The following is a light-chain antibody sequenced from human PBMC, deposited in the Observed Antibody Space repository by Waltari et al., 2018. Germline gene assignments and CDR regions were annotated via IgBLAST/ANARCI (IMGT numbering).Light chain of an antibody. V-gene: IGKV1-39*01. CDR1: QSMNAH. CDR3: RPTHSTLGK. Sequence: DIPMTHSLSSPFASVGDRGPFTSRASQSMNAHLNWYQQRPGKAPKLLIDGASSLQSAVPLRFSGRRTEADVTYTSHSQQSEDIATYYWRPTHSTLGKFGQGTKVEI. CDR2: GAS. J-gene: IGKJ1*01.